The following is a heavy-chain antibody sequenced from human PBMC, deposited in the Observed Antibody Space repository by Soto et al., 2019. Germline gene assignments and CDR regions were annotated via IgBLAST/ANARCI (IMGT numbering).Heavy chain of an antibody. CDR3: TSTYSSGWYGGPSAEYFQH. CDR2: IRSRANSYAT. CDR1: GFTFSGSA. Sequence: HPGGSLRLSCAASGFTFSGSAMHWVRQASGKGLEWVGRIRSRANSYATAYAASVKGRFTISRDDSKNTAYLQMNSLKTEDTAVYYCTSTYSSGWYGGPSAEYFQHWGQGTLVTVSS. V-gene: IGHV3-73*01. J-gene: IGHJ1*01. D-gene: IGHD6-19*01.